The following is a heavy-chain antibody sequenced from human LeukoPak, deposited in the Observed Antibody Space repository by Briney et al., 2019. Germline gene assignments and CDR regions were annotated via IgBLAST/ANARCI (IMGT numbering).Heavy chain of an antibody. CDR3: ARRRNYDSSGYYYVSYDY. CDR1: GYSFTSYW. Sequence: GESLKISCKGSGYSFTSYWIGWVRQMPGKGLEWMGIIYPGDSDTRYSPSFQGQVTISADKSISTAYLQWSSLKASDTAMYYCARRRNYDSSGYYYVSYDYWGQGTLVTVSS. CDR2: IYPGDSDT. D-gene: IGHD3-22*01. V-gene: IGHV5-51*01. J-gene: IGHJ4*02.